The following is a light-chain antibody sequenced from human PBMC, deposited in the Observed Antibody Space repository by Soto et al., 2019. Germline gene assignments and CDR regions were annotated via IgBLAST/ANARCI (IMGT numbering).Light chain of an antibody. Sequence: DIPMTQSPSSLSASVGDRVTITCRASQSLSSYLNWYQQKPGKAPNLLIYAASSLQSGVPSRFSGSGSGTDFTLTISSLQPEDFATYFCQQSHIIPFTFGPGTKVDFK. J-gene: IGKJ3*01. V-gene: IGKV1-39*01. CDR3: QQSHIIPFT. CDR2: AAS. CDR1: QSLSSY.